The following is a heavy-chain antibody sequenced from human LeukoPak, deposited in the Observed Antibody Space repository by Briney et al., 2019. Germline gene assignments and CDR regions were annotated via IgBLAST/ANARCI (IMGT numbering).Heavy chain of an antibody. CDR3: AKDLAGTALGDY. V-gene: IGHV3-30*18. Sequence: GGSLRLSCAASGFTFSSYGMHWVRQAPGKGLEWVAVISYDGSNKYYADSVKGRFTISRDNSKNTLYLQMNSLRAEDTAVYYCAKDLAGTALGDYWGQGTLLTVSS. CDR2: ISYDGSNK. D-gene: IGHD6-19*01. J-gene: IGHJ4*02. CDR1: GFTFSSYG.